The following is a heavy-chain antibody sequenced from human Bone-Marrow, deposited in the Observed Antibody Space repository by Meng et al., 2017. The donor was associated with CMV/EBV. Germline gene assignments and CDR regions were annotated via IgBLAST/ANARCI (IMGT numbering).Heavy chain of an antibody. CDR1: GFSFNKYG. V-gene: IGHV3-30*02. CDR3: AKESSWYLARGGYYYGMDV. D-gene: IGHD6-13*01. CDR2: IRYDGSIK. Sequence: GGSLRLSCAASGFSFNKYGMHWVRQAPGKGLEWVAFIRYDGSIKDYADSVTGRFSISRDSSKNTLFLQMNSLRAEDTAVHSCAKESSWYLARGGYYYGMDVWGQGTTVTVSS. J-gene: IGHJ6*02.